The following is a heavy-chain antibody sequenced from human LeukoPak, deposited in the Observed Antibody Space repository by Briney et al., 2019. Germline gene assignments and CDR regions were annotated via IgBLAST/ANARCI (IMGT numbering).Heavy chain of an antibody. V-gene: IGHV3-15*01. Sequence: PGGSLRLSCAASGFTFSSFPMSWVRQAPGKGLEWVGRIKSKTDGETTDYAAPVKGRFTISRDDSKNTLYLQMNSLKTEDTAVYYCTTDGNYVWGTYPGVVWGKGTTVTISS. J-gene: IGHJ6*04. D-gene: IGHD3-16*02. CDR3: TTDGNYVWGTYPGVV. CDR1: GFTFSSFP. CDR2: IKSKTDGETT.